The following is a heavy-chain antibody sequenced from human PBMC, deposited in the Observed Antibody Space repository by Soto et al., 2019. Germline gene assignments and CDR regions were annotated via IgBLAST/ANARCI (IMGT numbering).Heavy chain of an antibody. J-gene: IGHJ4*02. Sequence: QVKLVQSGAEVKKPGASVKVSCKASGYTFTNYGVSWVRQAPGQGREWMGWISAYNGKTRYAQKLQGRVTMTTDASTSTAYMELRSLRSDHTAIYYCARDPLLYHSDTSGYSTYFDYWGQGALVTVSS. D-gene: IGHD3-22*01. CDR3: ARDPLLYHSDTSGYSTYFDY. CDR2: ISAYNGKT. CDR1: GYTFTNYG. V-gene: IGHV1-18*01.